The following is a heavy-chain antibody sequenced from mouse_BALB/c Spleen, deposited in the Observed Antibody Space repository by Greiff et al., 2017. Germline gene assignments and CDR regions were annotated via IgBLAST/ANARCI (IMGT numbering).Heavy chain of an antibody. V-gene: IGHV1S81*02. CDR2: INPSNGRT. CDR1: GYTFTSYW. D-gene: IGHD3-3*01. J-gene: IGHJ2*01. CDR3: ARKGGRVGGGTDY. Sequence: QVQLQQSGAELVKPGASVKLSCKASGYTFTSYWMHWVKQRPGQGLEWIGEINPSNGRTNYNEKFKSKATLTVDKSSSTAYMQLSSLTSEDSAVYYCARKGGRVGGGTDYWGQGTTLTVSS.